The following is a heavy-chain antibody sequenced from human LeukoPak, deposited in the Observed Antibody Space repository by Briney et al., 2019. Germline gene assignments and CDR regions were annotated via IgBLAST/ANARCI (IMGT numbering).Heavy chain of an antibody. V-gene: IGHV1-46*01. CDR3: ARSPPVIAAAANYFDY. CDR2: INPSGGST. CDR1: GYTFTSYY. J-gene: IGHJ4*02. Sequence: ASAKVSCKASGYTFTSYYMHWVRQAPGQGLEWMGIINPSGGSTSYAQKFQGRVTMTRDTSTSTVYMELSSLRSEDTAVYYCARSPPVIAAAANYFDYWGQGTLVTVSS. D-gene: IGHD6-13*01.